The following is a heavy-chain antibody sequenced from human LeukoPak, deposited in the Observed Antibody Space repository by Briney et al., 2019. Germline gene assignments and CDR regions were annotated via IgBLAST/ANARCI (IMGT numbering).Heavy chain of an antibody. J-gene: IGHJ3*02. Sequence: SVKVSCKASGYTFTSYGISWVRQAPGQGLEWMGGIIPIFGTANYAQKFQGRVTITADKSTSTAYMELSSLRSEDTAVYYCAREGSTVNPGPFDIWGQGTMVTVSS. CDR3: AREGSTVNPGPFDI. CDR1: GYTFTSYG. V-gene: IGHV1-69*06. CDR2: IIPIFGTA. D-gene: IGHD4-17*01.